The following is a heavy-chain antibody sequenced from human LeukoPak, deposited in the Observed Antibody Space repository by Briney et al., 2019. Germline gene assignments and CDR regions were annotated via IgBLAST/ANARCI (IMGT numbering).Heavy chain of an antibody. CDR2: ISSSSSYI. V-gene: IGHV3-21*01. J-gene: IGHJ3*02. CDR3: AKGVSSSWSNDAFDI. Sequence: GGSLRLSCAASGFTFSSYSMNWVRQAPGKGLEWVSSISSSSSYIYYADSVKGRFTISRDNAKNSLYLQMNSLRTEDTAVYYCAKGVSSSWSNDAFDIWGQGTMVTVSS. CDR1: GFTFSSYS. D-gene: IGHD6-13*01.